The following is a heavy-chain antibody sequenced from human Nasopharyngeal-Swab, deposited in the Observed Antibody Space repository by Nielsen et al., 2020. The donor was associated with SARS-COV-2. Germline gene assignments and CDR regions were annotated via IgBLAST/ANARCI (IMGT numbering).Heavy chain of an antibody. Sequence: GESLKISCAASGFTFSNYSMNWVRQAPGKGLEWVSSISSSTSYIYYADSEKGRFTISRDNAKNSLYLQMNSLRAEDMAVYYCARDGFGESPYYYYYGMDVWGQGTTVTVSS. D-gene: IGHD3-10*01. CDR3: ARDGFGESPYYYYYGMDV. V-gene: IGHV3-21*01. J-gene: IGHJ6*02. CDR2: ISSSTSYI. CDR1: GFTFSNYS.